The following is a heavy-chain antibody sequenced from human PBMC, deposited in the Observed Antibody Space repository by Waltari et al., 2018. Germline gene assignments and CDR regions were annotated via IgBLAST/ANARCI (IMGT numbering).Heavy chain of an antibody. D-gene: IGHD6-13*01. J-gene: IGHJ4*02. CDR2: IYYSGST. Sequence: QVQLQESGPGLVKPSETLSLTCTVSGGSISSYYWSWIRQPPGKGLEWIGYIYYSGSTNYNPALKSRVTISVDTSKSQVSLKLSSVTAADTAVYYCARVPGYSSSWFGGQYYFDYWGQGTLVTVSS. CDR1: GGSISSYY. V-gene: IGHV4-59*01. CDR3: ARVPGYSSSWFGGQYYFDY.